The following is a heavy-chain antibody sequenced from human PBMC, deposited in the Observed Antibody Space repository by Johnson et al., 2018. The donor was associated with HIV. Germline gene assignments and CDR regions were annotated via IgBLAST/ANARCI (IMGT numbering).Heavy chain of an antibody. CDR2: IWYDGSNK. J-gene: IGHJ3*02. Sequence: QVQLVESGGGVVQPGRSLRLSCAASGFTFSSYGMHWVRQAPCKGLEWVAVIWYDGSNKYYADSVKGRFTISRDNSKNTLYLQMNSLRAEDTAVYYCARDTGLLWFRDFPDAFDIWGQGTMVTVSS. V-gene: IGHV3-33*08. D-gene: IGHD3-10*01. CDR1: GFTFSSYG. CDR3: ARDTGLLWFRDFPDAFDI.